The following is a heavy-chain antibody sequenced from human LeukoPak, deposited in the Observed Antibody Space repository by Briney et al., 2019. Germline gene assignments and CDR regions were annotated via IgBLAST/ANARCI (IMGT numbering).Heavy chain of an antibody. CDR3: GRDFMSMIPSAPGI. J-gene: IGHJ3*02. D-gene: IGHD3-22*01. CDR2: VSAYNGNT. V-gene: IGHV1-18*01. CDR1: GYTFTSYG. Sequence: GASVKVSCKASGYTFTSYGISWVRQAPGQGLEWMGWVSAYNGNTNYAQKLQGRVTMTTDTSTSTVYMELRSLTSDDTAGYYCGRDFMSMIPSAPGIWGQGTKVTVSS.